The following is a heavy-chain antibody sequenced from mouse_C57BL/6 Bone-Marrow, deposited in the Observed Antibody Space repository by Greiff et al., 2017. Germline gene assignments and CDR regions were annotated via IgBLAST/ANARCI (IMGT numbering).Heavy chain of an antibody. Sequence: EVKVVESGGGLVKPGGSLKLSCAASGFTFSSYAMSWVRQTPEKRLEWVATISDGGSYTYYPDNVKGRFTISRDNAKNNLYLQVSHLKSEETAMYYCARDCDGFYDFDYGGQGTTRTVSS. CDR2: ISDGGSYT. D-gene: IGHD1-1*01. V-gene: IGHV5-4*01. J-gene: IGHJ2*01. CDR3: ARDCDGFYDFDY. CDR1: GFTFSSYA.